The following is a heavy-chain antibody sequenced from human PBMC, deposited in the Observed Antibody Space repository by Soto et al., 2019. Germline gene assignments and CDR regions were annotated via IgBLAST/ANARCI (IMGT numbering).Heavy chain of an antibody. Sequence: RASVKVSWKASGGTFSSYAISWVRQAPGQGLEWMGGIIPIFGTANYAQKFQGRVTITADKSTSTAYMELSSLRSEDTAVYYCARSPGSGSYSDYYYYGMDVWGQGTTVTVSS. V-gene: IGHV1-69*06. CDR1: GGTFSSYA. CDR3: ARSPGSGSYSDYYYYGMDV. J-gene: IGHJ6*02. CDR2: IIPIFGTA. D-gene: IGHD1-26*01.